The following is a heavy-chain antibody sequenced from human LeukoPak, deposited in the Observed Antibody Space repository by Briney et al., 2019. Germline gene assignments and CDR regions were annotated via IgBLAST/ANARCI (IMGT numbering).Heavy chain of an antibody. CDR1: GGSFSGYY. CDR3: ARGAPITMVRGVLFPNFDY. D-gene: IGHD3-10*01. CDR2: INHSGST. V-gene: IGHV4-34*01. J-gene: IGHJ4*02. Sequence: SETLSLTCAVYGGSFSGYYWSWIRQPPGKGLEWIGEINHSGSTNYNPSLKSRVTISVDTSKNQFSLKLSSATAADTAVYYCARGAPITMVRGVLFPNFDYWGQGTLVTVSS.